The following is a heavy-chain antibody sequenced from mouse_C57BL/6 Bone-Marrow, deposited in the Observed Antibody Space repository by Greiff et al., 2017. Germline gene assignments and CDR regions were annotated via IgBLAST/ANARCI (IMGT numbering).Heavy chain of an antibody. D-gene: IGHD4-1*01. V-gene: IGHV1-63*01. CDR2: IYPGGGYT. Sequence: QVQLQQSGAELVRPGTSVKMSCTASGYTFTNYWIGWAKQRPGHGLEWIGDIYPGGGYTNYNEKFKGKATLTADKSSSTAYMQFSSLTSEDSAIYYCARWDYYDAMDYWGQGTSVTVSS. CDR3: ARWDYYDAMDY. CDR1: GYTFTNYW. J-gene: IGHJ4*01.